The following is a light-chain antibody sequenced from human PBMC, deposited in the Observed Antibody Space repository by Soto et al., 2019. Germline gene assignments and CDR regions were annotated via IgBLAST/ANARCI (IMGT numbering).Light chain of an antibody. CDR1: QSVSAW. CDR3: QQYESYPLT. CDR2: SAS. Sequence: DIQMTQSPSTLSASVGDRVTITCRASQSVSAWLACYQQKPGKAPELLIYSASTVETGVPSRFSGSGSETEFTLTISSLRPDDFATYYCQQYESYPLTFGGGTRIEIK. V-gene: IGKV1-5*03. J-gene: IGKJ4*01.